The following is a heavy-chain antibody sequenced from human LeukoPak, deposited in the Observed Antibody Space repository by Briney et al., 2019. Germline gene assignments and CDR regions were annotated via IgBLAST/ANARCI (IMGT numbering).Heavy chain of an antibody. V-gene: IGHV1-69*05. Sequence: ASVKVSCKASGYTFTSYYMHWVRQAPGQGLEWMGRIIPIFGTANYAQKFQGRVTITTDESTSTAYMELSSLRSEDTAVYYCLIVVTAVYYFDYWGQGTLVTVSS. CDR3: LIVVTAVYYFDY. D-gene: IGHD2-21*02. CDR1: GYTFTSYY. J-gene: IGHJ4*02. CDR2: IIPIFGTA.